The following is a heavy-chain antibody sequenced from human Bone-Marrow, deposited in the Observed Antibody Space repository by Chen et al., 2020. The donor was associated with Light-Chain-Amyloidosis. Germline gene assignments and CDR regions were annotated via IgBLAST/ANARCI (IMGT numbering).Heavy chain of an antibody. D-gene: IGHD3-16*01. CDR3: VHMPYNDYVLFRY. CDR2: IYWDDDK. V-gene: IGHV2-5*02. CDR1: GFSLTTSGVG. Sequence: QITLKESGPTLIKPTQTLTLTCDFSGFSLTTSGVGMGWIRQPPGKALEWLAHIYWDDDKRYNPSLRTRLTITKDTSKNQVILTMTNMNLVDTATYFCVHMPYNDYVLFRYWGQGALVTVSP. J-gene: IGHJ4*02.